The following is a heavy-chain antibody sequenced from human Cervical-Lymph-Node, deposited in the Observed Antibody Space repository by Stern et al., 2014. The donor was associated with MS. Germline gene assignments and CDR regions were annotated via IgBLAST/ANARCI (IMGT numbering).Heavy chain of an antibody. D-gene: IGHD1-7*01. Sequence: EVQLVESGGGLVKPGRSLRLSCTASGFTFGDYAMSWFRPAPGKGLEWVGFIRSQAYGGTTEYAASVKGRFTISRDDSKSIAYLQMNSLKTEDTAVYYCTRAGTGTTTGFYYYYGMDVWGQGTTVTVSS. V-gene: IGHV3-49*05. CDR3: TRAGTGTTTGFYYYYGMDV. CDR2: IRSQAYGGTT. J-gene: IGHJ6*02. CDR1: GFTFGDYA.